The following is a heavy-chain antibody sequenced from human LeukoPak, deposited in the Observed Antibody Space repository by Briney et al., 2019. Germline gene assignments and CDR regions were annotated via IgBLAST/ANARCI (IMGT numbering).Heavy chain of an antibody. Sequence: TSETLSLTCTVSGGSISSCSYYWGWIRQPPGKGLEWIGSIYYSGSTYYIPSLKSRVTISVDTSKIQFSLKLSSVTAADTAVYYCARERAVTTYYYFDYWGQGTLVTVSS. V-gene: IGHV4-39*07. CDR1: GGSISSCSYY. D-gene: IGHD4-17*01. CDR2: IYYSGST. J-gene: IGHJ4*02. CDR3: ARERAVTTYYYFDY.